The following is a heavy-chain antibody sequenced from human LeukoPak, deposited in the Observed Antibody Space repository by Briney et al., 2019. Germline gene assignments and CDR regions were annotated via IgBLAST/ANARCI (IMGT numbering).Heavy chain of an antibody. D-gene: IGHD5-12*01. CDR2: IYTSGTT. CDR3: ARVRSGYDCDPLFDY. Sequence: PSETLSLTCTASGGSISTYYWSWIRQPAGKGLEWIGRIYTSGTTNYNPSLKSRVTMSVDTSKNQFSLKLSSVTAADTAVYYCARVRSGYDCDPLFDYWGQGTLVTAS. J-gene: IGHJ4*02. V-gene: IGHV4-4*07. CDR1: GGSISTYY.